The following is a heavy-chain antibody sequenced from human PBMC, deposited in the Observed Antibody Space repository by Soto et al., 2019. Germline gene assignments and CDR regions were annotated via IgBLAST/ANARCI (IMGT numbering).Heavy chain of an antibody. D-gene: IGHD2-2*02. Sequence: ASVKVSCKASRDTFNDYAITWVRQAPGQGLEWMGGIIPVLGTTKYAQKFQGRVTMTADESTSTAFMELKSLTAEDRAVYYCADGGSNGYIKWGQGSQVTVSS. V-gene: IGHV1-69*13. CDR2: IIPVLGTT. CDR1: RDTFNDYA. CDR3: ADGGSNGYIK. J-gene: IGHJ4*02.